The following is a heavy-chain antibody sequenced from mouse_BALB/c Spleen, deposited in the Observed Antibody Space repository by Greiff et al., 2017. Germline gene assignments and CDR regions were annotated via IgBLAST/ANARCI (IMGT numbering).Heavy chain of an antibody. D-gene: IGHD3-2*01. CDR3: AREGDSSGYVAY. V-gene: IGHV1-7*01. Sequence: QVHVKQSGAELAKPGASVKMSCKASGYTFTSYWMHWVKQRPGQGLEWIGYINPSTGYTEYNQKFKDKATLTADKSSSTAYMQLSSLTSEDSAVYYCAREGDSSGYVAYWGQGTLVTVSA. CDR2: INPSTGYT. CDR1: GYTFTSYW. J-gene: IGHJ3*01.